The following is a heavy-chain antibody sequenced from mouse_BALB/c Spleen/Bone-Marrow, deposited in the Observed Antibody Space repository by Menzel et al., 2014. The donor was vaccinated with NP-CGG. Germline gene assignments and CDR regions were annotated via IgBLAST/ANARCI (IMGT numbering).Heavy chain of an antibody. J-gene: IGHJ3*01. CDR3: ARDYGYLFAY. D-gene: IGHD1-2*01. CDR1: GYTFTSYV. CDR2: INPFNDGT. Sequence: EVQLQQSGPELVKPGASVKMSCKASGYTFTSYVMHWVKRKPGQGLEWIGYINPFNDGTKYNEKFKGKATLTSDKSSSTAYMELSSRTSEDSAVYYWARDYGYLFAYRGQGTLVTVSA. V-gene: IGHV1-14*01.